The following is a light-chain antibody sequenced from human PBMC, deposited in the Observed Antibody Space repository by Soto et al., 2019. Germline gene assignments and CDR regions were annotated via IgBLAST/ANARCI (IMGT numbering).Light chain of an antibody. V-gene: IGKV3-15*01. Sequence: ETVMTQSPATLSVSPGERATLSCRASQSVSSNLAWYQQKPGQAPRLLIYGASTRATGIPARFSGIRSATDFTLTISSLQSEDFALYYCQKYNNWPPTFGQGTRLEIK. CDR2: GAS. CDR3: QKYNNWPPT. CDR1: QSVSSN. J-gene: IGKJ5*01.